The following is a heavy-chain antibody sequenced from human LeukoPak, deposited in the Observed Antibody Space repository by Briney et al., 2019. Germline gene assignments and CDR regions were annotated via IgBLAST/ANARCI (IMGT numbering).Heavy chain of an antibody. CDR3: ARTYGDYDDAFDV. J-gene: IGHJ3*01. V-gene: IGHV4-39*02. CDR2: IYYSGST. D-gene: IGHD4-17*01. CDR1: GGSISSSTYY. Sequence: SEPLSLPCTVSGGSISSSTYYWGGIRQPPGEGLGWIGSIYYSGSTYNNPSLKGRVTIFVDTSKHHFSLKLSSVTATDTAVYYCARTYGDYDDAFDVWGQGTMVTVSS.